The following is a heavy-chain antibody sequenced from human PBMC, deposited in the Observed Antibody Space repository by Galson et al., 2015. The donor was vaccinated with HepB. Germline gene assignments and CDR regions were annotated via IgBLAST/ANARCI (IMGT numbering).Heavy chain of an antibody. CDR3: ARGNWDIVASIADY. CDR2: ISAYNGNT. J-gene: IGHJ4*02. Sequence: SVKVSCKASGYSFNDYGFTWVRQAPGQGLEWLGWISAYNGNTDYAQKLQGRVTMTTDTSTSTAYMELRSLRSDDTAVYYCARGNWDIVASIADYWGQGTLVTVSS. D-gene: IGHD5-12*01. CDR1: GYSFNDYG. V-gene: IGHV1-18*01.